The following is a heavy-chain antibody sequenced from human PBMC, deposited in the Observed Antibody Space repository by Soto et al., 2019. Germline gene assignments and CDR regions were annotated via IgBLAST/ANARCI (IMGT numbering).Heavy chain of an antibody. CDR2: IWYDGSNK. J-gene: IGHJ4*02. Sequence: QVQLVESGGGVVQPGRSLRLSCAASGFTFSSYGMHWVRQAPGKGLEWVAVIWYDGSNKYYADSVKGRFTISRDNSKNTLYLQMNGLRAEDTAVYYCASAPGDFWSPHYFDYWGQGTLVTVSS. V-gene: IGHV3-33*01. D-gene: IGHD3-3*01. CDR3: ASAPGDFWSPHYFDY. CDR1: GFTFSSYG.